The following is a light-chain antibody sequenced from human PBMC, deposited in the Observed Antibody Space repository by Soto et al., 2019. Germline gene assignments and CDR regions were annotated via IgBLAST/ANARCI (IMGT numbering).Light chain of an antibody. CDR3: QQSYSTPRT. CDR2: AAS. J-gene: IGKJ1*01. Sequence: SQLALSPCSVSASVGDRVTITCRASQGISRWLAWYQKKPGRAPKLLIYAASSLQSGVPSRFSGSGSGTDFTLTISSLEPEDFATYYCQQSYSTPRTFGQGTKVDIK. V-gene: IGKV1-12*01. CDR1: QGISRW.